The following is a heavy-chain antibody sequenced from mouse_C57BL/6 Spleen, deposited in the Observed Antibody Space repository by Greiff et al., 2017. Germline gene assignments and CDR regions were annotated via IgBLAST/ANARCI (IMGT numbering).Heavy chain of an antibody. V-gene: IGHV14-2*01. Sequence: VQLQQPGAELVKPGASVKLSCTASGFNIKDYYMHWVKQRTEQGLEWIGRIDPEDGETKYAPKFQGKATITADTSSNTAYLQLISLTSEDPAVYYGARGSSYERGGYAMDYWGQGTSVTVSS. CDR1: GFNIKDYY. CDR3: ARGSSYERGGYAMDY. J-gene: IGHJ4*01. CDR2: IDPEDGET. D-gene: IGHD1-1*01.